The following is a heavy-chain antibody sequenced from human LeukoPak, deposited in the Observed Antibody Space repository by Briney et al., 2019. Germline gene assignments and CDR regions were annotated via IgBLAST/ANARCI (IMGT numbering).Heavy chain of an antibody. CDR3: ARLAGVAPAAMSATAPGKWFDP. J-gene: IGHJ5*02. D-gene: IGHD2-2*01. CDR2: IDPSDSYT. CDR1: GYSFTSYW. Sequence: GESLKISCKGSGYSFTSYWISWVRQMPGKGLEWMGRIDPSDSYTNYSPSFQGHVTISAGKSISTAYLQWSSLKASDTAMYYCARLAGVAPAAMSATAPGKWFDPWGQGTLVTVSS. V-gene: IGHV5-10-1*01.